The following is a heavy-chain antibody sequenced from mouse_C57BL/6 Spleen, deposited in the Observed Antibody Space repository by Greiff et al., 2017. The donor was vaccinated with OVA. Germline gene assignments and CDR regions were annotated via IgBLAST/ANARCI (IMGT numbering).Heavy chain of an antibody. CDR1: GFTFTDYY. D-gene: IGHD1-1*01. V-gene: IGHV7-3*01. CDR3: ARHYYGIYFDY. CDR2: IRNKANGYTT. J-gene: IGHJ2*01. Sequence: EVKLMESGGGLVQPGGSLSLSCAASGFTFTDYYMSWVRQPPGKALEWLGFIRNKANGYTTEYSASVKGRFTISRDNSQSILYLQKNALRAEDSATYYCARHYYGIYFDYWGQGTTLTVSS.